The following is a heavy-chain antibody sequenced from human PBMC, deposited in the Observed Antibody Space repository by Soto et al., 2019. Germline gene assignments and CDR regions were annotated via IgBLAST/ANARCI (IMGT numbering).Heavy chain of an antibody. CDR1: GGSISSDNW. D-gene: IGHD6-6*01. Sequence: PSETLSLTCAVSGGSISSDNWWSWVRQPPGKGLEWIGELYHSGGTNYNPSLKSRVTISVDKSKNQFSLKVSSVTAADTAVYYCTRVSSSSRTWFDPWGQGTLVTVSS. CDR3: TRVSSSSRTWFDP. J-gene: IGHJ5*02. V-gene: IGHV4-4*02. CDR2: LYHSGGT.